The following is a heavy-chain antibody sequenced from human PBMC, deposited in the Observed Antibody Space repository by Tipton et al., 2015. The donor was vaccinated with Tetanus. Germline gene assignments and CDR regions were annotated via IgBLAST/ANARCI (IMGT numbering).Heavy chain of an antibody. CDR3: ARERYSSGWYKWFDP. D-gene: IGHD6-19*01. Sequence: SLRFSCAASGFTFSSYGMHWVRQAPGKGLEWVAVIWYDGSNKYYADSVKGRFTISRDNSKNTLYLQMNSLRAEDTAVYYCARERYSSGWYKWFDPWGQGTLVTVSS. J-gene: IGHJ5*02. CDR2: IWYDGSNK. CDR1: GFTFSSYG. V-gene: IGHV3-33*01.